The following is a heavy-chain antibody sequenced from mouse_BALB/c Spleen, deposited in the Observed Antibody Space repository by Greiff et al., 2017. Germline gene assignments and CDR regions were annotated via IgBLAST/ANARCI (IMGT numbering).Heavy chain of an antibody. CDR2: IDPANGNT. Sequence: VQLKESGAELVKPGASVKLSCTASGFNIKDTYMHWVKQRPEQGLEWIGRIDPANGNTKYDPKFQGKATITADTSSNTAYLQLSSLTSEDTAVYYCARRYGNAMDYWGQGTSVTVSS. CDR3: ARRYGNAMDY. J-gene: IGHJ4*01. D-gene: IGHD2-10*02. V-gene: IGHV14-3*02. CDR1: GFNIKDTY.